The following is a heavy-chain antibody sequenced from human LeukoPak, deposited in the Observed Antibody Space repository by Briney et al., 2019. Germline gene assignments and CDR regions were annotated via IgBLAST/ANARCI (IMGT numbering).Heavy chain of an antibody. Sequence: ASVKVSCKASGYTFIRYHMHWVRQAPGQGLEWMAIINPSGGTTSYAQKFQGRVTMTRDMSTSTVYMELSSLRSEDTAVYYCATILGVYCSGGSCHSYSPFDPWGQGTLVTVSS. CDR2: INPSGGTT. CDR3: ATILGVYCSGGSCHSYSPFDP. J-gene: IGHJ5*02. V-gene: IGHV1-46*01. CDR1: GYTFIRYH. D-gene: IGHD2-15*01.